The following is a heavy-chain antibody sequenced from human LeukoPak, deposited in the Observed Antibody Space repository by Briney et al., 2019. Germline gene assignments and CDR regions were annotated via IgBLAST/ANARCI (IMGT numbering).Heavy chain of an antibody. CDR2: IIPLFRTA. J-gene: IGHJ5*02. Sequence: SVKVSCKASGGTFSSYAISWVRQAPGQGLEWMGGIIPLFRTANYAQKFQGRVTMTRDTSTSTVYMELSSLRSEDTAVYYCARDRFGGRGPILRFPPFDPWGQGTLVTVSS. CDR1: GGTFSSYA. CDR3: ARDRFGGRGPILRFPPFDP. V-gene: IGHV1-69*05. D-gene: IGHD3-3*01.